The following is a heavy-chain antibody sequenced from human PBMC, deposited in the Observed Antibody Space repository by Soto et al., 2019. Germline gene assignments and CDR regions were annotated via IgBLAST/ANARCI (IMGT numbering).Heavy chain of an antibody. Sequence: PSETLSLTCVVSGGSLRDYCCIGIRQPPGMAPEWIGRINHLGSINYNPSLKSRVTMSVDTSKNQFSLKLSSVTAADTAVYYCARHGDIVATSAPEPPIDYWGQGTLVTVSS. CDR2: INHLGSI. J-gene: IGHJ4*02. CDR1: GGSLRDYC. CDR3: ARHGDIVATSAPEPPIDY. V-gene: IGHV4-34*01. D-gene: IGHD5-12*01.